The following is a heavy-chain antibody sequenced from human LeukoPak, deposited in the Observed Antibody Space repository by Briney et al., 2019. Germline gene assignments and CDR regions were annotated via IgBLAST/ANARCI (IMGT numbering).Heavy chain of an antibody. V-gene: IGHV3-74*01. Sequence: PGGSLRLSCAASGFTFSSYWMHWVRQPPGKGLVWVSRISSDGGNTAYADSVKGRFTISRDDAKNTLYLQMNSLRPEDTAVYYCARALVDPTRRGYWGQGTLVTVYS. CDR1: GFTFSSYW. J-gene: IGHJ4*02. CDR2: ISSDGGNT. D-gene: IGHD1-26*01. CDR3: ARALVDPTRRGY.